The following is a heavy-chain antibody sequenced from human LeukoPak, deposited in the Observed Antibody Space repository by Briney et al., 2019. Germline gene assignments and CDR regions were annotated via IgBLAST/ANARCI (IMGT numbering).Heavy chain of an antibody. Sequence: GGSLRLSCAASGFTFSRYWMSWVRQAPGKGLEWVSAISGSGGSTYYADSVKGRFTISRDNSKNTLYLQTNSLRAEDTAVYYCILTTLPYWGQGTLVTVSS. CDR3: ILTTLPY. D-gene: IGHD4-11*01. V-gene: IGHV3-23*01. J-gene: IGHJ4*02. CDR2: ISGSGGST. CDR1: GFTFSRYW.